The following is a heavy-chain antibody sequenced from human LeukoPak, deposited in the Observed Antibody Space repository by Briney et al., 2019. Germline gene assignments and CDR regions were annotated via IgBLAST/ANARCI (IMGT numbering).Heavy chain of an antibody. J-gene: IGHJ5*02. D-gene: IGHD6-13*01. CDR2: IYSGGST. V-gene: IGHV3-53*01. CDR1: GFTFSIYG. CDR3: AREAYSSSWFDP. Sequence: GGSLRLSCAASGFTFSIYGMSWVRQAPGKGLEWVSVIYSGGSTYYADSVKGRFTISRDNSKNTLYLQMNSLRAEDTAVYYCAREAYSSSWFDPWGQGTLVTVSS.